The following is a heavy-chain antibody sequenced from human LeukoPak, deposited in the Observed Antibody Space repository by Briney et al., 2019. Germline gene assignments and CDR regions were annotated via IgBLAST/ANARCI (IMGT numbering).Heavy chain of an antibody. V-gene: IGHV3-15*01. CDR2: IKTKIDGGTT. J-gene: IGHJ4*02. Sequence: GESLRLSCAASGFTFSHVWMSWVRQAPGKGLEWVCRIKTKIDGGTTDYAAPVKGRFTISRDDSKNTLYLQINSLKTEDTAVYYCTTESYCSSTSCPGTFDFWGQGTLVTVSS. D-gene: IGHD2-2*01. CDR1: GFTFSHVW. CDR3: TTESYCSSTSCPGTFDF.